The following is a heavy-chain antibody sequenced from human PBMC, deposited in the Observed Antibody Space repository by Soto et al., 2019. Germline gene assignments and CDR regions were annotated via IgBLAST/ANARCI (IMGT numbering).Heavy chain of an antibody. CDR1: GFIFDDFA. CDR3: TKVGGLYDFWSGPLHFDL. CDR2: ISWNSDSI. Sequence: EAQLVESGGGFVQPGRSLRLSCAGSGFIFDDFAIHWVRQAPGKGLEWVSGISWNSDSIGYADSVKGRFTISRDNDKTALYLQMNSLRVEDTALYYCTKVGGLYDFWSGPLHFDLWGQGTLVTVSS. D-gene: IGHD3-3*01. J-gene: IGHJ4*02. V-gene: IGHV3-9*01.